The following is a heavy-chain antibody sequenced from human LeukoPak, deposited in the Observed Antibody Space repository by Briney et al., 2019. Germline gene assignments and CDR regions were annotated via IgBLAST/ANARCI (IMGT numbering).Heavy chain of an antibody. CDR1: GFTFSSYS. CDR2: ISSSSSTI. D-gene: IGHD6-13*01. V-gene: IGHV3-48*04. CDR3: ARDSSSWCFDY. J-gene: IGHJ4*02. Sequence: GGSLRLSCAASGFTFSSYSMNWVRQAPGKGLEWVSYISSSSSTIYYADSVKGRFTISRDNAKNSLYLQMNSLRAEDTAVYYCARDSSSWCFDYWGQGTLVTVSS.